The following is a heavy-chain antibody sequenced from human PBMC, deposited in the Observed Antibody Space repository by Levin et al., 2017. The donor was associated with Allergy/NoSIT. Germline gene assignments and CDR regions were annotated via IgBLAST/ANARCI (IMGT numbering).Heavy chain of an antibody. CDR1: GGSISSTSYY. Sequence: SQTLSLTCTVSGGSISSTSYYWGWIRQPPGQGLEWIGNIYYSGSTDYNASLKSRVTISVDTSKNHFSLKLRSVTAADTAVYYCARLGSNMFDYWGQGTLVTVSS. CDR3: ARLGSNMFDY. V-gene: IGHV4-39*02. D-gene: IGHD2/OR15-2a*01. J-gene: IGHJ4*02. CDR2: IYYSGST.